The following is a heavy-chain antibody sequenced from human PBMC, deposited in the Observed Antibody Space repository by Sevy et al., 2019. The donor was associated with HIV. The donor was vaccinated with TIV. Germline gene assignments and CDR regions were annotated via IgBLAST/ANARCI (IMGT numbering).Heavy chain of an antibody. D-gene: IGHD5-12*01. Sequence: SETLSPTCSVSGGPISSYYWSWIRQPPGKRLEWIGYFHYSGSTNYNPSLNSRLTISVDTSKNQFSLRLTSVTAADTAVYYCARAPPVRSGDDSLNWFDPWGQGILVTVSS. J-gene: IGHJ5*02. CDR3: ARAPPVRSGDDSLNWFDP. CDR1: GGPISSYY. V-gene: IGHV4-59*01. CDR2: FHYSGST.